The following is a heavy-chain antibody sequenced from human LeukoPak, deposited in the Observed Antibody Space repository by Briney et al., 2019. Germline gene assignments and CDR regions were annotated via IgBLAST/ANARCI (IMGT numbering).Heavy chain of an antibody. CDR2: ITGSGGNT. D-gene: IGHD2-2*01. CDR3: ARGGFTGTSCPYFDY. CDR1: GFIFSSYS. J-gene: IGHJ4*02. Sequence: GGSLRLSCAASGFIFSSYSMSWVRQAPGKGLEWVSAITGSGGNTYYADSVKGRFTISRDNAKNTLYLKMNTLRAEDTAIYFCARGGFTGTSCPYFDYWGQGTLVTVSS. V-gene: IGHV3-23*01.